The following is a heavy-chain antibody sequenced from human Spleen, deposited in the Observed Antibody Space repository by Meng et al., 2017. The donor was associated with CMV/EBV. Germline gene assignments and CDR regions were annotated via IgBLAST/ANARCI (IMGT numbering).Heavy chain of an antibody. D-gene: IGHD6-6*01. CDR1: GYTFSSYD. CDR2: MNPKSGST. V-gene: IGHV1-8*01. Sequence: ASVKVSCKASGYTFSSYDINWVRQATGQGLEWMGWMNPKSGSTLHSQKFQGRVTMTRNTSISTAYMELSSLRSEDTAVYYCARDRADSSSPHGYGYYYGMDVWGQGTTVTVSS. CDR3: ARDRADSSSPHGYGYYYGMDV. J-gene: IGHJ6*02.